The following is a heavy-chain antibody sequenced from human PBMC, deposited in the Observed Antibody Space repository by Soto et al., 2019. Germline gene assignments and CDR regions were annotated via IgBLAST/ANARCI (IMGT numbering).Heavy chain of an antibody. CDR2: ISTYSGDT. D-gene: IGHD5-12*01. CDR3: ARHHGPTTSENWFDP. J-gene: IGHJ5*02. V-gene: IGHV1-18*01. Sequence: ASVKVSCKASGFTFFTYDISWVRQAPGQGLEWVGWISTYSGDTKYAQKFQGRVTMTTDTSTTTAYLELRSLRSDDTAVYYCARHHGPTTSENWFDPWGQGTLVTVSS. CDR1: GFTFFTYD.